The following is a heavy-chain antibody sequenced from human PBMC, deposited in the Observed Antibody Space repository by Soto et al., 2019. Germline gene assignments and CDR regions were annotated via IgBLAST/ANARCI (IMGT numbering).Heavy chain of an antibody. CDR2: ISHRGST. Sequence: QVHLQESGPGLVKPSGTLALTCAVSGDSLSSDKWWTWVRQPPGKALEWIEEISHRGSTNYSPSFKSRLSLSVDTTKTQFSLRLTSVTAADTAVYYCAAVPLTSGVVSGRFDPWGQGIKVTVSS. CDR1: GDSLSSDKW. J-gene: IGHJ5*02. D-gene: IGHD3-3*01. CDR3: AAVPLTSGVVSGRFDP. V-gene: IGHV4-4*02.